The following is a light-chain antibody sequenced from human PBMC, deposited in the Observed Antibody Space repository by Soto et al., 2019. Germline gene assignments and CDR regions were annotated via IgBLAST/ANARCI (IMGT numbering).Light chain of an antibody. CDR1: SSNIGATYN. Sequence: QSALTQPPSVSGAPGQRVTISCTGSSSNIGATYNVHWYQQLPGTAPRLLIFDNTNRPSGVPDRFSGSKSGTSASLAITGLQVEDEADYYCATWDDSLNVVFGGGTKLTVL. J-gene: IGLJ2*01. V-gene: IGLV1-40*01. CDR3: ATWDDSLNVV. CDR2: DNT.